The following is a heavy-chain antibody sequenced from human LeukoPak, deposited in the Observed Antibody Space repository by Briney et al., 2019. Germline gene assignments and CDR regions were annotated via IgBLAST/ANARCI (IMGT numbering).Heavy chain of an antibody. J-gene: IGHJ4*02. D-gene: IGHD6-13*01. CDR3: ARHGYSSSWSDY. CDR1: GGSFSGYY. Sequence: SETLSLTCAVYGGSFSGYYWSWIRQPPGKGLEWIGEINHSGSTYYNPSLKSRVTISVDTSKNQFPLKLSSVTAADTAVYFCARHGYSSSWSDYWGQGTLVTVSS. CDR2: INHSGST. V-gene: IGHV4-34*01.